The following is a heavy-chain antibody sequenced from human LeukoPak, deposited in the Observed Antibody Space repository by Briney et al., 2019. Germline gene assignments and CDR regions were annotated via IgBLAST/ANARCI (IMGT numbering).Heavy chain of an antibody. D-gene: IGHD6-13*01. Sequence: ASVKVSCKASGYIFTNYAMHWVRQAPGQRLEWMGWINAGNGNTKYPQKFQGRVTITRDTSASTAYMELSSLRSEDTAVYYCARGIAAAGVDYWGQGTLVTVSS. CDR3: ARGIAAAGVDY. CDR1: GYIFTNYA. CDR2: INAGNGNT. V-gene: IGHV1-3*01. J-gene: IGHJ4*02.